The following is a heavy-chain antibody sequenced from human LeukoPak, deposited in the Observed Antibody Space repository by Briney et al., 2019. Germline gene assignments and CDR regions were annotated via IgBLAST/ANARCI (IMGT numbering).Heavy chain of an antibody. CDR1: GYSFTSYW. D-gene: IGHD3-22*01. J-gene: IGHJ3*02. CDR3: AIDYYDSSGYYLPVAFDI. Sequence: GESLKISCKGSGYSFTSYWIGWVRQLPGKGLEWMGIIYPGDSDTRYSPSFQGQVTISADKSISTAYLQWSSLKASDTAMYYCAIDYYDSSGYYLPVAFDIWGQGTMVTVSS. V-gene: IGHV5-51*01. CDR2: IYPGDSDT.